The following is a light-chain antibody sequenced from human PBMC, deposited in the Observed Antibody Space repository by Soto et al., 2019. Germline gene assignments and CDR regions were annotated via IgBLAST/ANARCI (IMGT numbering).Light chain of an antibody. V-gene: IGLV2-14*03. CDR1: SSDVGGYNY. CDR3: CSYTTSNTPQIV. J-gene: IGLJ1*01. CDR2: DVS. Sequence: QSVLTQPASVSGSPGQSITISCTGTSSDVGGYNYVSWYQHHPGKAPKLMIYDVSNRPSGVSNRFSGSKSGNTASLTISGLQPEDEADYYCCSYTTSNTPQIVFGIGTKVNVL.